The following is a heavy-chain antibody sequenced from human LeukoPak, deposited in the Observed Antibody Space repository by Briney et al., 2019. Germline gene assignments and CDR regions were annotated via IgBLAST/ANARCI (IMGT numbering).Heavy chain of an antibody. D-gene: IGHD6-13*01. J-gene: IGHJ4*02. CDR1: GFTFSSYA. CDR2: ISYDGSNK. Sequence: GRSLRLSCAASGFTFSSYAMHWVRQAPGKGLEWVAVISYDGSNKYYADSVKGRFTISRDNSKNTLYLQMNSLRAEDTAVYYCARGGIAAAGRGYWGQGTLVTVSS. CDR3: ARGGIAAAGRGY. V-gene: IGHV3-30-3*01.